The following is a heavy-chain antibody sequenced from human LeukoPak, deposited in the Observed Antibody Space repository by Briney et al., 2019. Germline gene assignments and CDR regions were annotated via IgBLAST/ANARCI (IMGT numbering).Heavy chain of an antibody. CDR2: ISTYNGNT. CDR1: GYTFTNFD. Sequence: GASVKVSCKASGYTFTNFDINWVRQAPGQGLEWMGWISTYNGNTNYAQKLQGRITMTTDTSTSTAYMELRSLRSDDTAVYYCARAVDVVVPAAPLDYWGQGTLVTVSS. V-gene: IGHV1-18*01. J-gene: IGHJ4*02. CDR3: ARAVDVVVPAAPLDY. D-gene: IGHD2-2*01.